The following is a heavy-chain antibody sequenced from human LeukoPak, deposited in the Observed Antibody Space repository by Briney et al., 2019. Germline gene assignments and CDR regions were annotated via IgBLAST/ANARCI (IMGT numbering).Heavy chain of an antibody. D-gene: IGHD3-22*01. CDR1: GFTLICCG. CDR2: IRYDGSTK. CDR3: AKDGDDSIDY. Sequence: GGSLRFSCAASGFTLICCGMHWVRQAPGKGLEWVAFIRYDGSTKYYTDSVKGRFTISRDNSRDTLYLQMNSLRAEDTAVYYCAKDGDDSIDYWGQGTLVTVSS. J-gene: IGHJ4*02. V-gene: IGHV3-30*02.